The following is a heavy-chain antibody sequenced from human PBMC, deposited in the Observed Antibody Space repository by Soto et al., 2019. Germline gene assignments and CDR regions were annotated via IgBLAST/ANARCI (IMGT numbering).Heavy chain of an antibody. CDR3: ERQTHYHFADNFDD. CDR1: GVSVSSGVYY. V-gene: IGHV4-61*08. Sequence: SETLSLTCTVSGVSVSSGVYYWSWVRQPPGKGLEWIGYFFSSDNTKYSPSLNTRLTVSIDTPKNQFSLRLSSVTAADTAVYYGERQTHYHFADNFDDWGPRILVT. D-gene: IGHD3-3*01. CDR2: FFSSDNT. J-gene: IGHJ4*02.